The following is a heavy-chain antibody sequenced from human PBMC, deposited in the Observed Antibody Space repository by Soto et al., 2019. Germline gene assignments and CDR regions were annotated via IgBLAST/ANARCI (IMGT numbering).Heavy chain of an antibody. CDR3: AKDAVYNDGWWLVSD. D-gene: IGHD2-8*02. Sequence: DVQLLESGGGLVQPGGSLRLSCVVSGFSFNYAIIWVRQAPGKGQEWVSGITGGGNTEYAASVKGRVTISRDSSKNTVYLQMNSLRGEDTAMYHCAKDAVYNDGWWLVSDWGQGTLVTVS. CDR1: GFSFNYA. J-gene: IGHJ4*02. CDR2: ITGGGNT. V-gene: IGHV3-23*01.